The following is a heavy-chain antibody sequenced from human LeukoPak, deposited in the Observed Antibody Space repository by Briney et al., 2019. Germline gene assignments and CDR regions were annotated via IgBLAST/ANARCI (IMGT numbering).Heavy chain of an antibody. CDR1: GGSINSGTYY. J-gene: IGHJ3*02. Sequence: PSQTLSLTCTVSGGSINSGTYYWGWIRQPAGKGLEWIGRIYSSGSTNYNPSLKSRVTISVDMSKNQFSLKLSSASAADTAVYYCARDLLHRGYAFDIWGQGTMVTVSS. D-gene: IGHD5-12*01. V-gene: IGHV4-61*02. CDR3: ARDLLHRGYAFDI. CDR2: IYSSGST.